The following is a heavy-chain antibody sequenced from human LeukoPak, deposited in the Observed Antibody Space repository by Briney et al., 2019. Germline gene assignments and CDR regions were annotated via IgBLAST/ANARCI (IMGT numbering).Heavy chain of an antibody. J-gene: IGHJ4*02. CDR3: ARARDVEMAYFDY. D-gene: IGHD5-24*01. CDR1: GFTFSSYG. CDR2: IRYDGSNK. Sequence: GGSLRLSCAASGFTFSSYGMHWVRQAPGKGLEWVAFIRYDGSNKYYADSVKGRFTISRDNSKNTLYLQMNSLRAEDTAVYYCARARDVEMAYFDYWGQGTLVTVSS. V-gene: IGHV3-30*02.